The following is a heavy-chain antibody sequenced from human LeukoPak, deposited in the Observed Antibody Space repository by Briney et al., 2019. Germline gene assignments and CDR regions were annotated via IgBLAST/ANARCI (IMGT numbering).Heavy chain of an antibody. CDR2: INPSGGST. Sequence: ASVKVSCKASGYTFTSYYMHWVRQAPGQGLEWMGIINPSGGSTSYARKFQGRVTMTRDTSTSTVYMELSSLRSEDTAVYYCARSAGSYLFDYWGQGTLVTVSS. CDR1: GYTFTSYY. J-gene: IGHJ4*02. CDR3: ARSAGSYLFDY. V-gene: IGHV1-46*01. D-gene: IGHD1-26*01.